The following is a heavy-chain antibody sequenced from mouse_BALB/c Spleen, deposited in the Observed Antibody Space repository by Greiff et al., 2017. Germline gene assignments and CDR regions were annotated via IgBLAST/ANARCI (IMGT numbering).Heavy chain of an antibody. Sequence: EVKVVESGGGLVKPGGSLKLSCAASGFTFSSYTMSWVRQTPEKRLEWVATISSGGSYTYYPDSVKGRFTISRDNAKNTLYLQMSSLKSEDTAMYYCTRELYGDYWGQGTTLTVSS. CDR2: ISSGGSYT. CDR3: TRELYGDY. CDR1: GFTFSSYT. D-gene: IGHD1-1*01. J-gene: IGHJ2*01. V-gene: IGHV5-6-4*01.